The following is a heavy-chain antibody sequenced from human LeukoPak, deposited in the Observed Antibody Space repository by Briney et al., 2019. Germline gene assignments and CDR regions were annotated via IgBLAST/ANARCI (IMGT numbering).Heavy chain of an antibody. V-gene: IGHV1-18*01. CDR1: GYTFTSYG. J-gene: IGHJ4*02. Sequence: ASVKVSCKASGYTFTSYGISWVRQAPGQGLEWMGWISAYNGNTNYAQKLQGRVTMTTDTSTSTAYMELRSLRSDDTAVYYCARCGPRIECSISCYWEETELDYWGQGTLVTVSS. CDR3: ARCGPRIECSISCYWEETELDY. D-gene: IGHD2-2*01. CDR2: ISAYNGNT.